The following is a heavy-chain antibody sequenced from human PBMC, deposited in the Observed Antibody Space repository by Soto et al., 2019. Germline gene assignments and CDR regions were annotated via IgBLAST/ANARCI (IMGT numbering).Heavy chain of an antibody. V-gene: IGHV1-18*04. CDR1: GYTFTSYG. J-gene: IGHJ6*02. CDR3: ARDIAVTNPHYYYYYGMDV. CDR2: ISAYNGNT. Sequence: VASVKVSCKASGYTFTSYGISCARQTPGQGLEWMGWISAYNGNTNYAQKLQGRVTMTTDTSTSTAYMELRSLRSDDTAVYYCARDIAVTNPHYYYYYGMDVWGQGTTVTVS. D-gene: IGHD4-4*01.